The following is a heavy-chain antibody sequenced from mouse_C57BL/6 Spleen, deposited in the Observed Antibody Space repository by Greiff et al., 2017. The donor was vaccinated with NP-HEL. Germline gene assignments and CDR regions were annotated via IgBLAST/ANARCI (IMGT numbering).Heavy chain of an antibody. Sequence: VQLQQSGAELVRPGTSVKVSCKASGYAFTNYLIEWVKQRPGQGLEWIGVINPGSGGTNYNEKFKGKATLTADKSSSTAYMQLSSLTSEDSAVYFCAREEYDYDGYYAMDYWGQGTSVTVSS. CDR3: AREEYDYDGYYAMDY. CDR1: GYAFTNYL. D-gene: IGHD2-4*01. V-gene: IGHV1-54*01. CDR2: INPGSGGT. J-gene: IGHJ4*01.